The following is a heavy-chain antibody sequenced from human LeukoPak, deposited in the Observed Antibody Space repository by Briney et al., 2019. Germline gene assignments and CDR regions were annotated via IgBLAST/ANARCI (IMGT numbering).Heavy chain of an antibody. CDR3: ARDSTRSYYYDSSGFTAGLGY. J-gene: IGHJ4*02. D-gene: IGHD3-22*01. CDR1: GGSISSSSYY. V-gene: IGHV4-39*02. Sequence: SETLSLTCTVSGGSISSSSYYWGWIRQPPGKGLEWIGSIYYSGSTYYNPSLKSRVTISVDTSKNQFSLKLSSVTAADTAVYYCARDSTRSYYYDSSGFTAGLGYWGQGTLVTVSS. CDR2: IYYSGST.